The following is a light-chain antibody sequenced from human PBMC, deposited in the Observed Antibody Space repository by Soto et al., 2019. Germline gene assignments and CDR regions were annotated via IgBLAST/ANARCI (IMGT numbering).Light chain of an antibody. V-gene: IGKV3-20*01. CDR1: QSVSSSY. CDR2: GAS. CDR3: QQYDSSPIT. Sequence: EIVLTQSPGTLSLSPGERATLSCRASQSVSSSYLAWYQQKPGQAPRLLIYGASSRATGIPDRFSGSGSGTDFTLTISRLAPEDFAVYYCQQYDSSPITFGQGTRLEIK. J-gene: IGKJ5*01.